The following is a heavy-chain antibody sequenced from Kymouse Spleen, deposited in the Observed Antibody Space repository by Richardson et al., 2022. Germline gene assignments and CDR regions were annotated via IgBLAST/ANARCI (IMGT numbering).Heavy chain of an antibody. CDR2: ISWNSGSI. Sequence: EVQLVESGGGLVQPGRSLRLSCAASGFTFDDYAMHWVRQAPGKGLEWVSGISWNSGSIGYADSVKGRFTISRDNAKNSLYLQMNSLRAEDTALYYCAKDDSSGWYYFDYWGQGTLVTVSS. D-gene: IGHD6-19*01. V-gene: IGHV3-9*01. CDR1: GFTFDDYA. CDR3: AKDDSSGWYYFDY. J-gene: IGHJ4*02.